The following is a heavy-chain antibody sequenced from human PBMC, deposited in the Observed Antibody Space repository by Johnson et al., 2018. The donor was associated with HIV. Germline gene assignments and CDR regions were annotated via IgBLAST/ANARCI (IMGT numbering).Heavy chain of an antibody. CDR2: ISYDGDDK. V-gene: IGHV3-30*18. CDR1: GFSFSDYG. D-gene: IGHD3-10*01. CDR3: AKDAGSGSSWGFAFDI. Sequence: QVQLVESGGGVVKPGRSLRLSCAASGFSFSDYGIHWVRQAPGKGLEWVAVISYDGDDKHYGDSVEGRFTIYRDNSKKTLYLQMNSLRPEDTAVYFCAKDAGSGSSWGFAFDIWGQGTKVTVSS. J-gene: IGHJ3*02.